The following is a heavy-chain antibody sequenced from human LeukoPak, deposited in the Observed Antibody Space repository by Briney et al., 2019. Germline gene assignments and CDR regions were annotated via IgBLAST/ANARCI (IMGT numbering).Heavy chain of an antibody. J-gene: IGHJ3*02. CDR1: GGSISSGGYY. Sequence: SETLSVTCTVSGGSISSGGYYWSWIRQHPGKGLEWIGYIYYSGSTYYNPSFKSRVTISVDTSKNQFSLKLSSVTAADTAVYYCARLRYYYDSSGYSPNPVEDAFDIWGQGTMVTVSS. D-gene: IGHD3-22*01. CDR3: ARLRYYYDSSGYSPNPVEDAFDI. CDR2: IYYSGST. V-gene: IGHV4-31*03.